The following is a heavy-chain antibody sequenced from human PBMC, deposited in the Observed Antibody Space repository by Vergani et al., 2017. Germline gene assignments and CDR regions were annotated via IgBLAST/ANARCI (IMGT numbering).Heavy chain of an antibody. CDR1: GYSFTSYW. CDR2: IYPGDSDT. Sequence: EVQLVQSGAEVKKPGESLKISCKGSGYSFTSYWIGWVRQLPGKGLEWMGIIYPGDSDTRYSPSFQGQVTISADKSISTAYLQWSSLEASDTAMYYCAGRGYSYGLGGHYYGMDVWGQGTTVTVSS. J-gene: IGHJ6*02. V-gene: IGHV5-51*03. D-gene: IGHD5-18*01. CDR3: AGRGYSYGLGGHYYGMDV.